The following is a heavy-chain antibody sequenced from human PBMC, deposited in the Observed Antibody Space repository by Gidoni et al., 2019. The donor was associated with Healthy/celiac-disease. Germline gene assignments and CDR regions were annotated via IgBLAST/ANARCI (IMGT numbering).Heavy chain of an antibody. J-gene: IGHJ2*01. CDR2: ISRGGSK. Sequence: EVQRVELGGGVIQPGSSLRASYAASGLTVSSHYMCWVRQAAGKGLQWVSVISRGGSKSYADSVKGRFLISRDNSKNTLYLQMNSLRAEDTAVYYCARVGVVGATRYWYFDLWGRGTLVTVSS. D-gene: IGHD1-26*01. CDR1: GLTVSSHY. CDR3: ARVGVVGATRYWYFDL. V-gene: IGHV3-53*01.